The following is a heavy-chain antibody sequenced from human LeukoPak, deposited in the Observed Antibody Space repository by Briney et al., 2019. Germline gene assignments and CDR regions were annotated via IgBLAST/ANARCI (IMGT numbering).Heavy chain of an antibody. V-gene: IGHV3-21*01. J-gene: IGHJ6*02. Sequence: GGSLRLSCAASGFTFSRYSINWVRQAPGKGLEWVSSISSSSTYVYYADSVKGRFTISRDNSKNSVSLQMNSLRAEDTAVYYCAGGAKSRAAVAVDYYYYGMDVWGQGTTVTVSS. CDR3: AGGAKSRAAVAVDYYYYGMDV. D-gene: IGHD6-19*01. CDR2: ISSSSTYV. CDR1: GFTFSRYS.